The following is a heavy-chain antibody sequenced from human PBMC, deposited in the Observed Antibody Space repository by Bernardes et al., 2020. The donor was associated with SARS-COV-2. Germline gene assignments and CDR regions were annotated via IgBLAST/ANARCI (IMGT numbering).Heavy chain of an antibody. Sequence: GGSLRLSCAASGFTFGSYGMHWVRQAPGKGLEWVIVIGNTGDAKFYADSVKGRFSISRDNSKNTLFLQMNSLTAEDTAVYYCAKEGAWGQWYFDLWGRGTLGNVS. CDR1: GFTFGSYG. V-gene: IGHV3-30*02. D-gene: IGHD7-27*01. J-gene: IGHJ2*01. CDR2: IGNTGDAK. CDR3: AKEGAWGQWYFDL.